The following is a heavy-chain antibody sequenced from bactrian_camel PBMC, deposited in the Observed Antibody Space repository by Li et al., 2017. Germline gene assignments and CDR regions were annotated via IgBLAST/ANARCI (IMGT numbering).Heavy chain of an antibody. CDR3: AIIDYFAESH. Sequence: VQLVESGGGSVQAGGSLRLSCVAYGYVHPRCIMSWFRQTPEKAREWVSVINAEGTTGYADSVKGRFTISRDNARNTVYLQLNSLKTEDMAMYYCAIIDYFAESHWGQGTQVTVS. D-gene: IGHD1*01. V-gene: IGHV3S40*01. CDR1: GYVHPRCI. CDR2: INAEGTT. J-gene: IGHJ4*01.